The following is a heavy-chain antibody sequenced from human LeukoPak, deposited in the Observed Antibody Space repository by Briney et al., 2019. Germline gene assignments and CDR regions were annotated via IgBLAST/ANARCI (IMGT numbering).Heavy chain of an antibody. CDR3: ARGPPNWGYDY. CDR1: GYTFTSYD. Sequence: ASVKVSCKASGYTFTSYDFNWVRQATGQRPEWMGWMSPNSGDTGYVQRFQDRVTMTRNTSISTAYMELSSLRSDDTAVYYCARGPPNWGYDYWGPGTLVTVSS. CDR2: MSPNSGDT. J-gene: IGHJ4*02. V-gene: IGHV1-8*01. D-gene: IGHD7-27*01.